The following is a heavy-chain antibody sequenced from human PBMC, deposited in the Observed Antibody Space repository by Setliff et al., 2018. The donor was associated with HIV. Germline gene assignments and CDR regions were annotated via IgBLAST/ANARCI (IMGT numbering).Heavy chain of an antibody. CDR2: IIPMFDTA. Sequence: SVKVSCKASGGTFNNYAISWVRQAPGQGLEWMGRIIPMFDTANYAQKFQGRVTITADESTSTAYMELSSLRSEDTAVYFCARGYASGSGSYYYDYWGQGTLVTVSS. J-gene: IGHJ4*02. D-gene: IGHD2-15*01. CDR3: ARGYASGSGSYYYDY. CDR1: GGTFNNYA. V-gene: IGHV1-69*13.